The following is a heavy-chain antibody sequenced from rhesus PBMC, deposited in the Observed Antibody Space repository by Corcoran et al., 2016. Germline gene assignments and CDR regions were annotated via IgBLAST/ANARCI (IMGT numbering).Heavy chain of an antibody. J-gene: IGHJ5-1*01. CDR3: ARRFGDRFDV. D-gene: IGHD3-3*01. CDR1: GGPLSGYY. V-gene: IGHV4-73*01. CDR2: IDGNRANT. Sequence: QVKLQQWGEGLVKPSETLSLTCAVHGGPLSGYYWSWIRQPPGKGLDWIGNIDGNRANTNYNPSLKNRVTVSKDTSKNQFSLKLTSVTAADTAVYYCARRFGDRFDVWGPGVLVTVSS.